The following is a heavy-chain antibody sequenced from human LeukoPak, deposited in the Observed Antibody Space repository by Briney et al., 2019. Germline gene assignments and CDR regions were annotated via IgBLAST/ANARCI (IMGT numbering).Heavy chain of an antibody. CDR2: TYYRSKWYN. CDR1: GDSVSSNSAA. V-gene: IGHV6-1*01. Sequence: SQTLSLTCAISGDSVSSNSAAWNWIRQSPSRGLEWLGRTYYRSKWYNDYAVSVKSRITINPDTSKNKFSLQLTSVTPEDTAVYCCARDLPGPVGYCSSTSCFFDYWGQGTLVTVSS. D-gene: IGHD2-2*01. J-gene: IGHJ4*02. CDR3: ARDLPGPVGYCSSTSCFFDY.